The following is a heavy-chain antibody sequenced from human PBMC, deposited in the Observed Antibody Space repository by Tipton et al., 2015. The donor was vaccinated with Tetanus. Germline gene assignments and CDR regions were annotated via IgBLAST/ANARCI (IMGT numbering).Heavy chain of an antibody. CDR1: GFTFNTYA. V-gene: IGHV3-30*04. CDR2: ISYDGSKD. J-gene: IGHJ4*02. D-gene: IGHD1-1*01. CDR3: AREGNVGNSPDY. Sequence: QVQLVQSGGGVVQPGRSLRLSCAVAGFTFNTYAMHWVRQAPGKGLEWVAIISYDGSKDYYADSVKGRFTISRDNSNNTLYLQMNSLRSEGTGVYYCAREGNVGNSPDYWGQGTLVTVSS.